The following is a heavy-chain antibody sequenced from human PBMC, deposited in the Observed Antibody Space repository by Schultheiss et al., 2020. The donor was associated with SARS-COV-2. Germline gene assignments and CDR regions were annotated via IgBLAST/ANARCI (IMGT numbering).Heavy chain of an antibody. Sequence: SETLSLTCAVYGGSFSGYYWSWIRQPPGKGLEWIGEINHSGSTNYNPSLKSRVTMSVDTSKNQFSLKLSSVTAADTAVYYCARSSFRSRFDYWGQGTLVTVSS. CDR1: GGSFSGYY. D-gene: IGHD2-2*01. V-gene: IGHV4-34*01. CDR3: ARSSFRSRFDY. J-gene: IGHJ4*02. CDR2: INHSGST.